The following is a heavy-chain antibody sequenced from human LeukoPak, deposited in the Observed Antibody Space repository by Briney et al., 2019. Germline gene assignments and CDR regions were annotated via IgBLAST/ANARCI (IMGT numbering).Heavy chain of an antibody. CDR1: GFTFRNYA. Sequence: GGSLRLSCAASGFTFRNYAMHWVRQAPGKGLEWVATLTYDGSDKDYADSVKGRFTISRDNSKNTLYLQMNSLRAEDTAVYYCARAIIVSTTQYYFDYWGQGTLVTVSS. CDR2: LTYDGSDK. J-gene: IGHJ4*02. CDR3: ARAIIVSTTQYYFDY. V-gene: IGHV3-30-3*01. D-gene: IGHD5-12*01.